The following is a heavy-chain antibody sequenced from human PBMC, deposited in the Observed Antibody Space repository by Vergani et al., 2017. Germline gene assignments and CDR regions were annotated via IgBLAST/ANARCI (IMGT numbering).Heavy chain of an antibody. CDR2: ISSSSSTI. CDR1: GFTFSSYS. V-gene: IGHV3-48*04. Sequence: EVQLVESGGGLVQPGGSLRLSCAASGFTFSSYSMNWVRQAPGKGLEWVSYISSSSSTIYYADSVKGRFTISRDNAKNSLYLQMNILRAEDTAVYYCAKLDPSYYDSSGYPDTWGQGTLVTVSS. D-gene: IGHD3-22*01. CDR3: AKLDPSYYDSSGYPDT. J-gene: IGHJ5*02.